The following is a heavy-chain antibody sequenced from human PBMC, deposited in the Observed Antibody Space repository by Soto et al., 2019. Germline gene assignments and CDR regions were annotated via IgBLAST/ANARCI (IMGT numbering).Heavy chain of an antibody. Sequence: SETLSLTCTVSGGSISSYYWSWIRQPAGKGLEWIGRIYTSGSTNYNPSLKSRVTMSVDTSKNQFSLKLSSVTAADTAVYYCARQPYCGGDCYHAFDIWGQGTIVTVSS. D-gene: IGHD2-21*02. CDR3: ARQPYCGGDCYHAFDI. J-gene: IGHJ3*02. CDR1: GGSISSYY. CDR2: IYTSGST. V-gene: IGHV4-4*07.